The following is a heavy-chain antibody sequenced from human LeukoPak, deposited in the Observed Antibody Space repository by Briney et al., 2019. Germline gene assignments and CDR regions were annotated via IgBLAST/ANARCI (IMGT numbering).Heavy chain of an antibody. CDR2: ISWNSGSI. CDR1: GFTFSSYS. V-gene: IGHV3-9*01. D-gene: IGHD6-19*01. J-gene: IGHJ4*02. CDR3: AKSSGQDETDY. Sequence: PGGSLRLSCAASGFTFSSYSMNWVRQAPGKGLEWVSGISWNSGSIGYADSVKGRFTISRDNGKNSLYLQMNSLRAEDTALYYCAKSSGQDETDYWGQGTLVTVSS.